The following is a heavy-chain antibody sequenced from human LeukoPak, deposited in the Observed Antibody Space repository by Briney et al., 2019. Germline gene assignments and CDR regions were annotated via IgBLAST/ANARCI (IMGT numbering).Heavy chain of an antibody. D-gene: IGHD3-22*01. CDR2: IRSKAYGGTT. CDR1: GFTFGDYA. CDR3: TRTGSPHYYDSSGYYLY. V-gene: IGHV3-49*04. Sequence: PGRSLRLSCTASGFTFGDYAMSWVRQAPGKGLEWVGFIRSKAYGGTTEYAVSVKGRFTISRDDSKSIAYLQMNSLKTEDTAVYYCTRTGSPHYYDSSGYYLYWGQGTLVTVSS. J-gene: IGHJ4*02.